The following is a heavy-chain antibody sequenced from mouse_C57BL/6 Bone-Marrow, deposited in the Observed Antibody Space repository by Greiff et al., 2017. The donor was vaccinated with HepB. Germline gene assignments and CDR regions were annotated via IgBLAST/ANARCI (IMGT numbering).Heavy chain of an antibody. CDR2: SRNKANDYTT. CDR3: ARDGPPYYSKEGYYAMDY. D-gene: IGHD2-5*01. V-gene: IGHV7-1*01. J-gene: IGHJ4*01. CDR1: GFTFSDFY. Sequence: EVQGVESGGGLVQSGRSLRLSCATSGFTFSDFYMEWVRQAPGKGLEWIAASRNKANDYTTEYSASVKGRFIVSRDTSQSILYLQMNALRAEDTAIYYGARDGPPYYSKEGYYAMDYWGQGTSVTVSS.